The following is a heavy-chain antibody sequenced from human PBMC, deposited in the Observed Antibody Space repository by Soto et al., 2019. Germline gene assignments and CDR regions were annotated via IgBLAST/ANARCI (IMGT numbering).Heavy chain of an antibody. CDR1: GFSLSTSGVG. D-gene: IGHD3-3*01. Sequence: SGPTLVDPTQTLTLTCTFSGFSLSTSGVGVGWIRQPPGKALEWLALIYWDDDKRYSPSLKSRLTITKDTSKNQVVLTMTNMDPVDTATYYCAHNTYYDFWSGFGSNYYYYYMDVWGKGTTVTVSS. V-gene: IGHV2-5*02. CDR2: IYWDDDK. J-gene: IGHJ6*03. CDR3: AHNTYYDFWSGFGSNYYYYYMDV.